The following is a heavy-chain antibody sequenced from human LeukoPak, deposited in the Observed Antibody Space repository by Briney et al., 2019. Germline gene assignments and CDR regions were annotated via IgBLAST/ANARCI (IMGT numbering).Heavy chain of an antibody. CDR1: GFTFSSYG. D-gene: IGHD6-19*01. CDR2: IKQDGSEK. CDR3: ARESSSGWYFTGYYYYGMDV. J-gene: IGHJ6*02. V-gene: IGHV3-7*01. Sequence: GGSLRLSCAASGFTFSSYGMHWVRQAPGKGLEWVANIKQDGSEKYYVDSVKGRFTISRDNAKNSLYLQMNSLRAEDTAVYYCARESSSGWYFTGYYYYGMDVWGQGTTVTVSS.